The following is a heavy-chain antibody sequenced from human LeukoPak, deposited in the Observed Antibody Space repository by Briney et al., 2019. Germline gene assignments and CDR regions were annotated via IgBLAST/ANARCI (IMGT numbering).Heavy chain of an antibody. CDR1: GGTFSSYT. CDR2: IIPILGIA. V-gene: IGHV1-69*04. D-gene: IGHD5-18*01. Sequence: SVKVSCKASGGTFSSYTISWVRQAPGQGLEWMGRIIPILGIANYAQKFQGRVTITADKSTSTAYMELSSLRSEDTAVYYCARDSVDTAMVTGWYFDYWGQGTLVNVSS. J-gene: IGHJ4*02. CDR3: ARDSVDTAMVTGWYFDY.